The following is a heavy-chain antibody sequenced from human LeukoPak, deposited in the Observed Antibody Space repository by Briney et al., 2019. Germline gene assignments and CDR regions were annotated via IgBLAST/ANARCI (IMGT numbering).Heavy chain of an antibody. D-gene: IGHD6-13*01. J-gene: IGHJ4*02. Sequence: GGSLRLSCTASGFTFSSYAMSWFRQAPGKGLEWVSAISGGGSSTYYADSVKGHFTISRDNSKNTLYLQMNTLRVEDTAVYFCARDHQGAADEPTFDYWGQGTLVTVSS. CDR2: ISGGGSST. V-gene: IGHV3-23*01. CDR3: ARDHQGAADEPTFDY. CDR1: GFTFSSYA.